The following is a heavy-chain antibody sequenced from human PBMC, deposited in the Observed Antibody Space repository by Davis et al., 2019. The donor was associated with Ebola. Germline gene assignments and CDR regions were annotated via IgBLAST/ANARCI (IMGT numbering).Heavy chain of an antibody. CDR2: IYYTGST. D-gene: IGHD2-15*01. Sequence: SETLSLTCTVSGGSISSSGYYWGWIRQPPGKGLEWIGSIYYTGSTYYNPSLKSRVTISVDTSKNQFSLKLSSVTAADTAVYYCASSSRACSGGSCYAYYYYGMDVWGQGTTVTVSS. V-gene: IGHV4-39*07. J-gene: IGHJ6*02. CDR3: ASSSRACSGGSCYAYYYYGMDV. CDR1: GGSISSSGYY.